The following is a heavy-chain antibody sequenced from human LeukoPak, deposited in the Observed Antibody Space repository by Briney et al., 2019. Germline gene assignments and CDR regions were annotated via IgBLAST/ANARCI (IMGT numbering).Heavy chain of an antibody. CDR1: GGSTSSSSYY. CDR3: ARRASGAGGTKAIDY. J-gene: IGHJ4*02. V-gene: IGHV4-39*01. CDR2: IYYSGTT. Sequence: SETLSLTCTVSGGSTSSSSYYWGWIRQPPGKGLEWIGSIYYSGTTYYNPSLKSRVTISVDTSKNQFSLKLSSVTAADTAVYYCARRASGAGGTKAIDYWGQGTLVTVSS. D-gene: IGHD6-13*01.